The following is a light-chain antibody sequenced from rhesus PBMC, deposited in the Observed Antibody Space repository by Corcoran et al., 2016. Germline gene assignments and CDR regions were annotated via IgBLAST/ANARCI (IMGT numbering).Light chain of an antibody. J-gene: IGKJ2*01. CDR3: QQHNSYPYR. V-gene: IGKV1S4*01. CDR2: DAS. Sequence: DIQMTQSPSSLSASVGDRVTITCQARQGISSWLAWYQQKPGKAPKPRFYDASCLQSGVPSRFSGSGSRTVFTLTISILQPEDFATYYCQQHNSYPYRFGQGTKVVIK. CDR1: QGISSW.